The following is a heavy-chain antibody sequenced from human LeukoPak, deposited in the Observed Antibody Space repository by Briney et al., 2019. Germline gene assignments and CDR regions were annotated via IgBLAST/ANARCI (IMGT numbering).Heavy chain of an antibody. Sequence: ASVKVSCKASGYTFTGYYMHWVRQAPGQGLEWMGWINPNSGGTNYAQKFQGRVTMTRDTSISTAYMELSRLRSDDTAVYYCARSPRFGELLYPDYWGQGTLVTVSS. CDR3: ARSPRFGELLYPDY. J-gene: IGHJ4*02. CDR2: INPNSGGT. CDR1: GYTFTGYY. D-gene: IGHD3-10*01. V-gene: IGHV1-2*02.